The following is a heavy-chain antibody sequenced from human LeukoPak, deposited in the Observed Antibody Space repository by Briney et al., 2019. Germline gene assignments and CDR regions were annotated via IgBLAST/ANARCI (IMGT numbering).Heavy chain of an antibody. D-gene: IGHD1-1*01. CDR1: GFNFSKTD. CDR2: IGSTGDT. CDR3: ASRTSWYYGLDV. J-gene: IGHJ6*02. V-gene: IGHV3-13*01. Sequence: PGGSLRLSCVASGFNFSKTDMHWVRQVTGKSLEWVSGIGSTGDTNYPGSVKGRFTISREIGKSSLYLQINGLRAEDTAVYYCASRTSWYYGLDVWGQGTTVTVSS.